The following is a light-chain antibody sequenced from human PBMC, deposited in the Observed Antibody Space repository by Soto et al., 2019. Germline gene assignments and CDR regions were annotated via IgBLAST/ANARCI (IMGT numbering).Light chain of an antibody. CDR3: QHYNSYLGA. Sequence: DIQMTQSPSTLSASVGDRVTITGRASQSISYWLACYQQKPGKAPKLLIFDASSLQSGVPSRFSGSGSGTQFTLTISSLQPDDFATYYCQHYNSYLGAFGQGTKVEIK. J-gene: IGKJ1*01. CDR2: DAS. V-gene: IGKV1-5*01. CDR1: QSISYW.